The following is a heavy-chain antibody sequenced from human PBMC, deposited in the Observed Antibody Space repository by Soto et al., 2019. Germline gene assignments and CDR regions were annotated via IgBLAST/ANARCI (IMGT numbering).Heavy chain of an antibody. CDR3: AKITTAAADYYYYYGMDV. CDR2: ISGSGGST. CDR1: GFTFSSYA. V-gene: IGHV3-23*01. Sequence: EVQLLESGGGLVQPGGSLRLSCAASGFTFSSYAMSWVRQAPGKALEWVSAISGSGGSTYYADSVKGRFTISRDNAKNTLYLQMNSLRAEETAVYYCAKITTAAADYYYYYGMDVWGQGTTVTVSS. J-gene: IGHJ6*02. D-gene: IGHD6-13*01.